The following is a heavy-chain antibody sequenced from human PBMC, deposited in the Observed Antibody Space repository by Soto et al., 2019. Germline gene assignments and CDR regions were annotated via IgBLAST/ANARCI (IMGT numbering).Heavy chain of an antibody. CDR1: GGTFSSYA. CDR2: IIPIFGTA. Sequence: QVQLVQSGAEVKKPGSSVKVSCKASGGTFSSYAISWVRQAPGQGLEWMGGIIPIFGTANYAQKFQGRVTITADESTSTAYMELSSLRSEDTAVYYCARAVVVPTIGVDYYYGMDVWGQGTTVTVSS. V-gene: IGHV1-69*01. J-gene: IGHJ6*02. CDR3: ARAVVVPTIGVDYYYGMDV. D-gene: IGHD2-2*01.